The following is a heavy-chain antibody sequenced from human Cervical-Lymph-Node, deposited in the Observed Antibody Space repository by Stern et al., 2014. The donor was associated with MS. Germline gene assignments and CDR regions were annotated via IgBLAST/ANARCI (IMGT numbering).Heavy chain of an antibody. Sequence: EVQLVESGGGLVQPGESLTLSCVASGFTFSVYWMRWVRPAPGKGLEWVANIRDDGSDKYYVDSVKGRFTISRDNAKNSLYLQMNSLRGEVTAVYFCGRFTRGSPSDYWGQGTQVTVSP. J-gene: IGHJ4*02. CDR3: GRFTRGSPSDY. CDR2: IRDDGSDK. V-gene: IGHV3-7*01. D-gene: IGHD3-10*01. CDR1: GFTFSVYW.